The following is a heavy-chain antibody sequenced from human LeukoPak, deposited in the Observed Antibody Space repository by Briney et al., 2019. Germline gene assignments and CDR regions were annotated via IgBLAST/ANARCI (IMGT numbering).Heavy chain of an antibody. J-gene: IGHJ4*02. CDR1: GFTFSYYA. D-gene: IGHD2-21*01. CDR3: ARDRDYSFDY. Sequence: PGGSLRLSCAASGFTFSYYAMNWVRQTPGKGLEWVTVISYDGSTKHYADSVKGRFTISRDNSKNTLSLQMNSLRVEDTAICYCARDRDYSFDYWGQGTLVTVSS. CDR2: ISYDGSTK. V-gene: IGHV3-30*04.